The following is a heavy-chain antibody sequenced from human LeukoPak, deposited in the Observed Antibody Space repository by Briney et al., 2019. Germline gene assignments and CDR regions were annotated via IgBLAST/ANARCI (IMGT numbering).Heavy chain of an antibody. J-gene: IGHJ4*02. CDR3: ARHNTIFGVFDY. Sequence: PGGSLRLSCAASGFTFSSYGMHWVRRAPGKGLEWVAFIRYDGSNSYYADSVKGRFTISRDNSKNTLYLQMNSLRAEDTAVYYCARHNTIFGVFDYWGQGTLVTVSS. CDR2: IRYDGSNS. D-gene: IGHD3-3*01. V-gene: IGHV3-30*02. CDR1: GFTFSSYG.